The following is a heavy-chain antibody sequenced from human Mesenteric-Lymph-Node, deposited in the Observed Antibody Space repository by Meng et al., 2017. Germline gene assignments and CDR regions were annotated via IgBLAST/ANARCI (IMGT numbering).Heavy chain of an antibody. D-gene: IGHD6-13*01. CDR3: ARDETSKGIAAAGRRNGFDP. CDR2: INPSGGST. V-gene: IGHV1-46*01. J-gene: IGHJ5*02. Sequence: GESLKISCVASGFTFTSYHMHWVRQAPGQGLEWMGIINPSGGSTSYAQKFQGRVTMTRDTSTSTVYMELSSLRSENTAVYYCARDETSKGIAAAGRRNGFDPWGQGTLVTVSS. CDR1: GFTFTSYH.